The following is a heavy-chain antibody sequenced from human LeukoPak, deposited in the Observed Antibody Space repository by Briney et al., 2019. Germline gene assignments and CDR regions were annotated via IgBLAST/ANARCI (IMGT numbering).Heavy chain of an antibody. CDR1: GLTFTSYG. J-gene: IGHJ4*02. Sequence: GRSLRLSCAASGLTFTSYGMHWGRRAPGKGREGWAGISYDGSNKYYADSVKGRFTISRDNAKTTVSLQMNSLKAEGTAVYYCGTVFDHWGPGILVTVSS. V-gene: IGHV3-30*03. D-gene: IGHD1-14*01. CDR3: GTVFDH. CDR2: ISYDGSNK.